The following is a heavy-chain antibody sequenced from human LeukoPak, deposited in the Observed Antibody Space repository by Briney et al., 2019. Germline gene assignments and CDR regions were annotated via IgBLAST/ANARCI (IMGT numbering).Heavy chain of an antibody. D-gene: IGHD3-10*01. CDR2: IKSKTDGGTT. V-gene: IGHV3-15*01. CDR3: TTGPYDYGSGTYYH. CDR1: GFTFSNAW. J-gene: IGHJ4*02. Sequence: PGGSLRLSCAASGFTFSNAWMSWVRQAPGKGVEGVCRIKSKTDGGTTDYAAPVKGRFTISRDDSKNTLYVQMNSLKTEDTAVYYCTTGPYDYGSGTYYHWGQGTLVTVSS.